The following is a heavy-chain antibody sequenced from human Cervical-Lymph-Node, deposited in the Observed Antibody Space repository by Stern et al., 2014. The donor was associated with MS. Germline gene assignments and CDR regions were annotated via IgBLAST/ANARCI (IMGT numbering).Heavy chain of an antibody. J-gene: IGHJ4*02. CDR2: ISTTDEK. D-gene: IGHD5-18*01. V-gene: IGHV2-26*01. Sequence: QVTLKESGPVLVKPTETLTLTCTVSGFSLTIGRMSVIWIRQPPGKALEWLAHISTTDEKSYSTSLKTRLTVSKDTSTSQVVLTMTNMDPVDTATYFCARIGEYTYGVDYWGQGILVAVSS. CDR3: ARIGEYTYGVDY. CDR1: GFSLTIGRMS.